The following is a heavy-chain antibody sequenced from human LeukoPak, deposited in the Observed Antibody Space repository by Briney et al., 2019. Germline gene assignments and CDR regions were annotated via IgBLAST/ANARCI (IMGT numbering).Heavy chain of an antibody. J-gene: IGHJ4*02. Sequence: ASVKVSCKASGYTFTGYYMHWVRQAPGQGLEWMAWMNPNSGYTGYAQKFQGRVTLTRDTSITTAFTELSSLRSEDTAVYYCARSLGEDLEAPSVWGQGTLVTVSS. CDR1: GYTFTGYY. V-gene: IGHV1-8*03. CDR2: MNPNSGYT. D-gene: IGHD5/OR15-5a*01. CDR3: ARSLGEDLEAPSV.